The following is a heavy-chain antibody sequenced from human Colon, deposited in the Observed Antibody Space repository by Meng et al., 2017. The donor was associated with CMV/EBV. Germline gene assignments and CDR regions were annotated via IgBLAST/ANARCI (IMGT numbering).Heavy chain of an antibody. V-gene: IGHV3-30*02. D-gene: IGHD6-13*01. CDR2: IRFDGSAE. J-gene: IGHJ5*02. Sequence: GESLKISCAASGFTFRSYGMHWVRQAPGKGLEWVTFIRFDGSAEYYADSVKGRFSISRDNAKNTVYLQMNSLRPEDSAVYYCAKDAGISAVGKGWIDPWGQGTLVTVSS. CDR1: GFTFRSYG. CDR3: AKDAGISAVGKGWIDP.